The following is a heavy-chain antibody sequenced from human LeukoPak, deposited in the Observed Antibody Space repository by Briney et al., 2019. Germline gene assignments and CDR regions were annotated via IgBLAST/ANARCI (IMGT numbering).Heavy chain of an antibody. J-gene: IGHJ1*01. D-gene: IGHD6-13*01. CDR3: AKVLIAAAGTGYFQH. CDR1: GFTFSSYA. CDR2: ISDSGGST. V-gene: IGHV3-23*01. Sequence: GGSLRLSCAASGFTFSSYAMSWVRQPPGKGLEWVAAISDSGGSTYYPDSVKGRFTISRDNSKNTLYLQMNSLRAEDTAVYYCAKVLIAAAGTGYFQHWGQGTLVTVSS.